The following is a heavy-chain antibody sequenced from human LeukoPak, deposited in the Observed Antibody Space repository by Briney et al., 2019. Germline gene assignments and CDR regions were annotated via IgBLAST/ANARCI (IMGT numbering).Heavy chain of an antibody. CDR1: GGTFSSYA. V-gene: IGHV1-69*05. CDR2: IIPIFGTA. Sequence: SVKVSCKASGGTFSSYAISWVRQAPGQGLEWMGGIIPIFGTANYAQKFQGRVTITTDESTSTAYMELSSLRSEDTAVDYCARNSKYCSGGSCYDPFDYWGRGTLVTVSS. J-gene: IGHJ4*02. D-gene: IGHD2-15*01. CDR3: ARNSKYCSGGSCYDPFDY.